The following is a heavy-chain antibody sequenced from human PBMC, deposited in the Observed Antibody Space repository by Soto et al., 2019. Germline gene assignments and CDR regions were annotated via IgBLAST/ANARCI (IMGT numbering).Heavy chain of an antibody. V-gene: IGHV3-49*03. CDR3: TRVSAAYYDILTGYYYFDY. D-gene: IGHD3-9*01. CDR1: GFTFGDYA. Sequence: PGGSLRLSCTASGFTFGDYAMSWFRQAPGKGLEWVGFIRSKAYGGTTEYVASVKGRFTISRDDSKSIAYLQMNSLKTEDTAVYYCTRVSAAYYDILTGYYYFDYWGQGTLVTVS. J-gene: IGHJ4*02. CDR2: IRSKAYGGTT.